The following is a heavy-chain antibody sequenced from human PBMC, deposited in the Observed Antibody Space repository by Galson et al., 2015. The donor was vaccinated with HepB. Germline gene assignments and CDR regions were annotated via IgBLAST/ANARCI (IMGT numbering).Heavy chain of an antibody. V-gene: IGHV1-8*01. CDR1: GYTFTSYD. Sequence: SVKVSCKASGYTFTSYDINWVRQATEQGLEWMGWMNPNSGNTGYAQKFQGRVTMTRNTSISTAYMELSSLRSEGTAAYYCARGPYVPRDLGELSLGEYYFDYWGQGTLVTVSS. CDR2: MNPNSGNT. D-gene: IGHD3-16*02. J-gene: IGHJ4*02. CDR3: ARGPYVPRDLGELSLGEYYFDY.